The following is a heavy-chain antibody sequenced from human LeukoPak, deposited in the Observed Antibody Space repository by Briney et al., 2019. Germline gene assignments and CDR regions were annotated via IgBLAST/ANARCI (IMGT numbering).Heavy chain of an antibody. CDR3: ARSRGRKVTPFDY. Sequence: SEPLSLPCTVSGVSISTYYWSWIRQPTGKGLGWIGYIYTSGSTDYNPSLKSRVTISLDTSNNQFSLNLNSVTAADTAVYYCARSRGRKVTPFDYWGQGILVNVSS. D-gene: IGHD3-10*01. CDR2: IYTSGST. V-gene: IGHV4-4*09. J-gene: IGHJ4*02. CDR1: GVSISTYY.